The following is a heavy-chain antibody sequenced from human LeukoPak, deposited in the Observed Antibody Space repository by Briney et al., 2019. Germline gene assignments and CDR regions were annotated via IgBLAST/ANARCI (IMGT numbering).Heavy chain of an antibody. CDR1: GYTFTNYD. J-gene: IGHJ4*02. V-gene: IGHV1-8*01. D-gene: IGHD6-19*01. CDR3: ARGQIHGWDYFDF. CDR2: MNPNSGNT. Sequence: ASVEVSCKTSGYTFTNYDINWVRQATGQGLEWMGWMNPNSGNTGYAQKFQGRVTMTRNTSISTAYMELSSLRSEDTAVYYCARGQIHGWDYFDFWGQGTLVTVSS.